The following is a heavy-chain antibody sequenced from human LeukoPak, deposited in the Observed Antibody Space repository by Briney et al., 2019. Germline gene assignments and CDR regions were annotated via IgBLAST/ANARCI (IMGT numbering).Heavy chain of an antibody. CDR2: VYYSGST. D-gene: IGHD6-19*01. V-gene: IGHV4-39*01. Sequence: SETLSLTCTVSGGSVGSSSYYWGWIRQPPGKELEWIGSVYYSGSTYYNPSLKSRVTISVDTSKNQFSLKLSSVTAADTAVYYCARHVSAYSSGLPYYMDVWGKGTTVTVSS. J-gene: IGHJ6*03. CDR3: ARHVSAYSSGLPYYMDV. CDR1: GGSVGSSSYY.